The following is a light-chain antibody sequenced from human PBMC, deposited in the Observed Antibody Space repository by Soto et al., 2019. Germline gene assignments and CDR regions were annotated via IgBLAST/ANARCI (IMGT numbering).Light chain of an antibody. V-gene: IGKV1-5*01. Sequence: DIQMTQSPSTLSASVGDRVTITCRASQSISSWLAWYQQKLGRAPRLLIYDASSLESGVPSRFSGSGYGTEFTLTISSLQPDDFATYYCQQYNDYPTFGQGTKVDIK. CDR1: QSISSW. CDR3: QQYNDYPT. J-gene: IGKJ1*01. CDR2: DAS.